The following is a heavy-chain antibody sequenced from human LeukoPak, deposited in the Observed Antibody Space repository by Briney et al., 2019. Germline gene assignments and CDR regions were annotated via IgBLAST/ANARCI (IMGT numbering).Heavy chain of an antibody. V-gene: IGHV5-51*01. D-gene: IGHD3-10*01. J-gene: IGHJ4*02. CDR3: ARGGSNFDY. CDR1: GYTFNTYW. CDR2: INPGDSDP. Sequence: GESLKISCQASGYTFNTYWIGWVRQMPGKGLEWMGIINPGDSDPRYSPSFQGRATISADRSISTAYLQWSSLKASDTAIYYCARGGSNFDYWGQGTLVTVSS.